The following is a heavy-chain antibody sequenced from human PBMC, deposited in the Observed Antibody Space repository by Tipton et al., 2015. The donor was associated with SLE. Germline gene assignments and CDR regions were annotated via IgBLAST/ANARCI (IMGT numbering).Heavy chain of an antibody. V-gene: IGHV4-34*01. J-gene: IGHJ4*02. CDR1: GGSFSGYY. CDR2: INHSGSS. D-gene: IGHD3-3*01. CDR3: ARGWDYDFWSGYADY. Sequence: TLSLTCALYGGSFSGYYWSWIRQPPGKGLEWIGEINHSGSSNYNPSLKSRLTISVDTSRNQFSLKLSSVTAADTAVYYCARGWDYDFWSGYADYWGQGTLVTVSS.